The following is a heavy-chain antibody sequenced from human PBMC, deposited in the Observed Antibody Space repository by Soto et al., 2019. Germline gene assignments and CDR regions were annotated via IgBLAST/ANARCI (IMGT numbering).Heavy chain of an antibody. CDR3: ARGYYDFWSGYGYRSYYYGMDV. CDR2: IYHSGST. J-gene: IGHJ6*02. CDR1: GGSISSGGYS. Sequence: SETLSLTCAVSGGSISSGGYSWSWIRQPPGKGLEWIGYIYHSGSTYYNPSLKSRVTISVDRSKNQFSLKLGSVTAADTAVYYCARGYYDFWSGYGYRSYYYGMDVWGQGTTVTVSS. V-gene: IGHV4-30-2*01. D-gene: IGHD3-3*01.